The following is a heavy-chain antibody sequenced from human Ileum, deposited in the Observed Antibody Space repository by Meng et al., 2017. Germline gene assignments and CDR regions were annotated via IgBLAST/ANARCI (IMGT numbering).Heavy chain of an antibody. Sequence: QVQLQESGPGLVKPSETLLLTCTVSGGSISSYYWSWIRQPPGKGLEYIGYIYYRGGASYNPSLRSRVTMSVDTSKNQFSLNLSSVTAADTAVYYCARLLDSSDWGWFDPWGQGTLVTVSS. CDR3: ARLLDSSDWGWFDP. CDR2: IYYRGGA. J-gene: IGHJ5*02. V-gene: IGHV4-59*08. CDR1: GGSISSYY. D-gene: IGHD3-22*01.